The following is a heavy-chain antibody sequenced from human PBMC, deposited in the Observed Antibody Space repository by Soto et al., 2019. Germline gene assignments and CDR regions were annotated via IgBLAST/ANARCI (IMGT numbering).Heavy chain of an antibody. Sequence: QVQLVQSGAEVKKPGASVKVSCKTSGYTFTSHGISWVRQAPGQGFEWMGWISPYNGDTNYAQKLQGRVSVTTDSSTRTAYMELRSLRSEDTAVYYCARMVRGSTVGYYYYMDVWGKGTTVTVSS. D-gene: IGHD3-10*01. CDR2: ISPYNGDT. CDR1: GYTFTSHG. V-gene: IGHV1-18*01. J-gene: IGHJ6*03. CDR3: ARMVRGSTVGYYYYMDV.